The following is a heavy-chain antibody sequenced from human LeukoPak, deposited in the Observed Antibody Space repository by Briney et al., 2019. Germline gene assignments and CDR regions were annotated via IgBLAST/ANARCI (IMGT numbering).Heavy chain of an antibody. Sequence: GGSLRLSCAASGFTFSSYAMHWVRQAPGKGLEYVSAISSNGGSTYYANSVKGRFTISRDSSKNTLYLQMGSLRAEDMAVYYCARRSGGGDCYDYWGQGTLVTVSS. CDR2: ISSNGGST. CDR3: ARRSGGGDCYDY. J-gene: IGHJ4*02. CDR1: GFTFSSYA. V-gene: IGHV3-64*01. D-gene: IGHD2-21*01.